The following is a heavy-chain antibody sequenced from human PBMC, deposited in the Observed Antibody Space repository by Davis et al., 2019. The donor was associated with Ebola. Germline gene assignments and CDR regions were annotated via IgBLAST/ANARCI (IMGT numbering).Heavy chain of an antibody. CDR2: ISAYNGNT. V-gene: IGHV1-18*01. CDR3: AAVPLYSSSWYGYYGMDV. J-gene: IGHJ6*02. Sequence: AASVKVSCKASGGTFSSYGISWVRQAPGQGLEWMGWISAYNGNTNYAQKLQGRVTMTTDTSTSTAYMELSSLRSEDTAVYYCAAVPLYSSSWYGYYGMDVWGQGTTVTVSS. CDR1: GGTFSSYG. D-gene: IGHD6-13*01.